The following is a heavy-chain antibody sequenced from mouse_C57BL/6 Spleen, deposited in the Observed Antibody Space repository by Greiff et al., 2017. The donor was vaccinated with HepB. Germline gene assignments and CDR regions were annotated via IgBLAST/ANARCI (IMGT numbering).Heavy chain of an antibody. J-gene: IGHJ4*01. D-gene: IGHD6-2*01. CDR2: ISDGGSYT. CDR3: ARDTVSYAMDY. V-gene: IGHV5-4*01. Sequence: EVQRVESGGGLVKPGGSLKLSCAASGFTFSSYAMSWVRQTPEKRLEWVATISDGGSYTYYPDNVKGRFTISRDNAKNNLYLQMSHLKSEDTAMYYCARDTVSYAMDYWGQGTSVTVSS. CDR1: GFTFSSYA.